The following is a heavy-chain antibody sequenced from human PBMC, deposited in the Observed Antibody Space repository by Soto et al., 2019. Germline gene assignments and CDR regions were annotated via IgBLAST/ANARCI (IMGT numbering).Heavy chain of an antibody. CDR3: ARDYIAANKGPASW. V-gene: IGHV4-34*01. J-gene: IGHJ4*02. CDR2: INHSGST. D-gene: IGHD6-13*01. Sequence: SETLSLTCAVHGESFNGSYWRWIVQPPGKGLEWIGEINHSGSTNYNPSLKSRVTISVDTSKNQFSLKLSSVTAADTAVYYCARDYIAANKGPASWWGQGTLVTVS. CDR1: GESFNGSY.